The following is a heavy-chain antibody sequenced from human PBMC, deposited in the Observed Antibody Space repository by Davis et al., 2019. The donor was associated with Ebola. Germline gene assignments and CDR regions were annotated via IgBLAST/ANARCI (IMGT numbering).Heavy chain of an antibody. V-gene: IGHV5-51*01. Sequence: GESLKISCKASGYIFTNYWIGWVRQKPGKGLEWMGIIYPADPDIRYGPSFQGQVTISADKSISTAYLQWSSLKASDTARYYCATLRRTITGMDDGFDIWGQGTMVTASS. J-gene: IGHJ3*02. D-gene: IGHD1-20*01. CDR2: IYPADPDI. CDR1: GYIFTNYW. CDR3: ATLRRTITGMDDGFDI.